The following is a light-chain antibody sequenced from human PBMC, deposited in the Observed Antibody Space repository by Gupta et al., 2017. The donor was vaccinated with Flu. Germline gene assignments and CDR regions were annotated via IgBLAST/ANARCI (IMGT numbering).Light chain of an antibody. V-gene: IGKV1-12*01. Sequence: DIQMTQSPSTVSASVGDRVTITCRASQNIGSWVAWYQQKPGKAPKVLIHAASTLESGVTSRFSGSGYGTDFTLTISRLQPEEFATYFCRQSNSFPLSFGRGTKVEIK. CDR2: AAS. CDR1: QNIGSW. J-gene: IGKJ4*01. CDR3: RQSNSFPLS.